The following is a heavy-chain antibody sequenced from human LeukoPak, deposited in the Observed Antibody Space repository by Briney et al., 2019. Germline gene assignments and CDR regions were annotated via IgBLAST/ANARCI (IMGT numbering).Heavy chain of an antibody. CDR1: GLTFSSYA. CDR3: AKRGYSYGYYFDY. CDR2: ISGSGGST. D-gene: IGHD5-18*01. V-gene: IGHV3-23*01. J-gene: IGHJ4*02. Sequence: GGSLRLSCAASGLTFSSYAMSWVRQAPGKGLEGVSAISGSGGSTYYADSVKGRFTISRDNSKNTLYLQMNSLRAEDTAVYYCAKRGYSYGYYFDYWGQGTLVTVSS.